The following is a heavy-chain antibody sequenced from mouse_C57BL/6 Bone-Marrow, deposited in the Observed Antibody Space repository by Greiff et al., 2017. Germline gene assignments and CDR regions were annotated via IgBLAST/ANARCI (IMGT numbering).Heavy chain of an antibody. D-gene: IGHD2-1*01. CDR3: ARGIYYGNHGGFAY. Sequence: VQLQQSGPVLVKPGASVKMSCKASGYTFTDYYMNWVKQSDGKSLEWIGVINPYNGGTSYNQKFKGTATLTVYKSSSTAYMELNSLTSEDSAVYYWARGIYYGNHGGFAYWGQGTRVTVSA. V-gene: IGHV1-19*01. CDR2: INPYNGGT. J-gene: IGHJ3*01. CDR1: GYTFTDYY.